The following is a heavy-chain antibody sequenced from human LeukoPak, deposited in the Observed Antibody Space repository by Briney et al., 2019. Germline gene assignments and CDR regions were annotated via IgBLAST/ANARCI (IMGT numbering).Heavy chain of an antibody. Sequence: SETLSLTCTVSGGSISSYYWSWIRQPPGKGLEWIGYIYYSGSTNYNPSLKSRVTISVDTSKNQFSLKLSSVTAADTAVYYCARAPYYYDSSGYYRPVEIDYWGQGTLVTVSS. CDR2: IYYSGST. V-gene: IGHV4-59*01. CDR3: ARAPYYYDSSGYYRPVEIDY. CDR1: GGSISSYY. J-gene: IGHJ4*02. D-gene: IGHD3-22*01.